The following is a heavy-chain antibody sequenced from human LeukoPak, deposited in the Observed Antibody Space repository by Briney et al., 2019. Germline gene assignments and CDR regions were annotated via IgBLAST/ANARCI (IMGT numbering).Heavy chain of an antibody. Sequence: SGGSLRLSCAASGFTFSSYGMHWVRQAPGKGLEWVAVISYDGSNKYYADSVKGRFTISRDNSKNTLYLQMNSLRAEDTAVYYCARRFPPLGTPDWGQGTLVTVSS. CDR1: GFTFSSYG. V-gene: IGHV3-30*03. D-gene: IGHD1-1*01. CDR2: ISYDGSNK. J-gene: IGHJ4*02. CDR3: ARRFPPLGTPD.